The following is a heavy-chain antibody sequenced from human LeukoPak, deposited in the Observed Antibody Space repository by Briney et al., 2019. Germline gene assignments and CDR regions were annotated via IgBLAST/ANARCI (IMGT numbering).Heavy chain of an antibody. CDR1: GVTFSSYG. Sequence: GGSLRLSCAASGVTFSSYGMHWVRQAPGKGLEWVAVIWYDGSNKYYADSVKGRFTISRDNSKNTLYLQMNSLRAEDTAVYYCARDNMGIAAAGDYWGQGTLVTVSS. V-gene: IGHV3-33*01. CDR3: ARDNMGIAAAGDY. J-gene: IGHJ4*02. CDR2: IWYDGSNK. D-gene: IGHD6-13*01.